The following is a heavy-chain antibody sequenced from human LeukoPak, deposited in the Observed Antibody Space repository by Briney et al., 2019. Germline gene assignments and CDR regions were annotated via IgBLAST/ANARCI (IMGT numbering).Heavy chain of an antibody. Sequence: LGGSLRLSCTASGFTFTSCAMNWVRQTPGKGLEWVSYISASSANIHYADSVKGRFTVSRDNAKNSLYLQMNSLTAEDTATYYCVRDRSYGSQYYYYIDVWGRGTTVTVSS. CDR2: ISASSANI. V-gene: IGHV3-48*01. D-gene: IGHD4-17*01. J-gene: IGHJ6*03. CDR3: VRDRSYGSQYYYYIDV. CDR1: GFTFTSCA.